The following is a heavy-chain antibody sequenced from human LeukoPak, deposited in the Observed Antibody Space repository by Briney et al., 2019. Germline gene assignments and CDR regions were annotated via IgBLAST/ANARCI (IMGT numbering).Heavy chain of an antibody. CDR3: TTDRYGDYGGYYFDY. CDR1: GFTFSNAW. D-gene: IGHD4-17*01. V-gene: IGHV3-15*01. CDR2: IKSKTDGGTT. Sequence: GGSLRLSCAASGFTFSNAWMSWVRQAPGKGLEWVSRIKSKTDGGTTDYAAPVKGRFTISRDDSKNTLYLQMNSLKTEDTAVYHCTTDRYGDYGGYYFDYWGQGTLVTVSS. J-gene: IGHJ4*02.